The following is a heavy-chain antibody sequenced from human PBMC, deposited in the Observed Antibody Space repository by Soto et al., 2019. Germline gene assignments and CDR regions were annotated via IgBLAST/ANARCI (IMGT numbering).Heavy chain of an antibody. CDR2: INHSGST. V-gene: IGHV4-34*01. CDR1: GGSFSGYY. J-gene: IGHJ6*02. CDR3: ARRRDMHSSYHFYFYGMDV. Sequence: PSETLSLTCAVYGGSFSGYYWSWIRQPPGKGLEWIGEINHSGSTNYSPSFEGHVTISADKSISTAYLQWTSLKASDTAIYYCARRRDMHSSYHFYFYGMDVWRQGTTVTVSS. D-gene: IGHD6-6*01.